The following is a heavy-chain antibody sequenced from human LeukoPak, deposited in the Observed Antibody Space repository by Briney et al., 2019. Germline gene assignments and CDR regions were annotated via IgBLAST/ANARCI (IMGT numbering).Heavy chain of an antibody. CDR1: GYXFTNYG. D-gene: IGHD2-2*01. Sequence: ASVKVSCKASGYXFTNYGISWVRQAPGQGREWMAWISANNGETRYAQNFQGRVTMTTDTSTSTAYMELRSLRSDDTAVYYCARVPPSAHQMLSSDYWGQGTQVTVSS. J-gene: IGHJ4*02. CDR2: ISANNGET. CDR3: ARVPPSAHQMLSSDY. V-gene: IGHV1-18*04.